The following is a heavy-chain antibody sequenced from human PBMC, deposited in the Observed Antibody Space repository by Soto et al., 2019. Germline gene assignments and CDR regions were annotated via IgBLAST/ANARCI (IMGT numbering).Heavy chain of an antibody. D-gene: IGHD5-18*01. V-gene: IGHV5-51*01. CDR2: IYPGDSDT. CDR3: ARHHGYGSYYYYGMDV. CDR1: GYSFTSYW. J-gene: IGHJ6*02. Sequence: GESLKISCKGSGYSFTSYWIGWVRQMPGKGLEWMGIIYPGDSDTRYSPSFQGQVTISADKSISTAYLQWSSLKASDTAMYYCARHHGYGSYYYYGMDVWGQGTTVTVSS.